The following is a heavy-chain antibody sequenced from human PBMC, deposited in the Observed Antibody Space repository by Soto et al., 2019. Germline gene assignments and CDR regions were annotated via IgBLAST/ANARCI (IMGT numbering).Heavy chain of an antibody. V-gene: IGHV3-7*01. CDR2: IKQDGSEK. CDR3: ARASPYGSSLNTNY. CDR1: GFTFSSNW. D-gene: IGHD6-13*01. J-gene: IGHJ4*02. Sequence: EVQLVESGGGLVQPGGSLRLSCAASGFTFSSNWMTWVRQAPGKGLEWVASIKQDGSEKYYVDSVKGRFTISRDNAKNSLYLKINSLRAENTAIYYCARASPYGSSLNTNYWGQGPLVIVSS.